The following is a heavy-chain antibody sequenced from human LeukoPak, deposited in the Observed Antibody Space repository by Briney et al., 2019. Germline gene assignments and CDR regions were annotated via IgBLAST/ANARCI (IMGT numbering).Heavy chain of an antibody. CDR2: INAGNGNT. V-gene: IGHV1-3*01. J-gene: IGHJ4*02. D-gene: IGHD3-3*01. CDR1: GYTFTSYA. Sequence: GASVKVSCKASGYTFTSYAMHWVRQAPGQRLEWMGWINAGNGNTKYSQKFQGRVTITRDTSASTAYMELSSLRSEDTAVYYCARVGTTFGVAIKRAFDYWGQGTLVTVSS. CDR3: ARVGTTFGVAIKRAFDY.